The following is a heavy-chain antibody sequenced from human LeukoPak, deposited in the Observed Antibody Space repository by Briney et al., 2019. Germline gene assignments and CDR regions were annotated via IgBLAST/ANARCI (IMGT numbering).Heavy chain of an antibody. D-gene: IGHD3-10*01. CDR1: GYTFTSYA. J-gene: IGHJ6*04. V-gene: IGHV1-3*01. CDR3: ASPPFRGGSGTTRYYGMDV. Sequence: ASVKVSCKASGYTFTSYAMHWVRQAPGQRLEWMGWINAGNGNTKYSQKFQGRVTITRDTSASTAYMELSSLRSEDTAVYYCASPPFRGGSGTTRYYGMDVWGKGTTVTVSS. CDR2: INAGNGNT.